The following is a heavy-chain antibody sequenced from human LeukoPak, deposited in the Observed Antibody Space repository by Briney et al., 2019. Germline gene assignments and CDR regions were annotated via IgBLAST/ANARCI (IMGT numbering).Heavy chain of an antibody. CDR1: GFNLNTNY. V-gene: IGHV3-66*01. Sequence: PGGSLRLSCAASGFNLNTNYMNWLRHAPGKGLEWVSVIYAGGTTYYADSVKERFTISRDNSRNTLYLQMNSLRGGDTAVYYCAREVHRSTWFDLWGQGTLVTVSS. CDR2: IYAGGTT. D-gene: IGHD1-26*01. J-gene: IGHJ4*02. CDR3: AREVHRSTWFDL.